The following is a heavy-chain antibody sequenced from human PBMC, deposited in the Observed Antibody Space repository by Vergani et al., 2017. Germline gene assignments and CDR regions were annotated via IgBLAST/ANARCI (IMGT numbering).Heavy chain of an antibody. CDR3: ARWVEGYYYYYGMDV. D-gene: IGHD2-15*01. CDR2: IYYSGST. V-gene: IGHV4-59*01. J-gene: IGHJ6*02. Sequence: QVQLQESGPGLVKPSETLSLTCTVSGGSISSYYWSWIRQPPGKGLEWIGYIYYSGSTNYNPSLKSRVTISVDTSKNQFSLKLSSVTAADTAVYYCARWVEGYYYYYGMDVWGQGTTVTVSS. CDR1: GGSISSYY.